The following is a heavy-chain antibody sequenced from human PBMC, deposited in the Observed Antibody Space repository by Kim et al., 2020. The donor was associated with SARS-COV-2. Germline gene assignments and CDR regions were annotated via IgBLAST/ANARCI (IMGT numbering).Heavy chain of an antibody. D-gene: IGHD1-26*01. CDR3: ARDLSGSSLGYYYYYYGMDV. Sequence: GRFTIARDNSKNTLYLQMNSLRAEDTAVYYCARDLSGSSLGYYYYYYGMDVWGQGTTVTVSS. V-gene: IGHV3-30*07. J-gene: IGHJ6*02.